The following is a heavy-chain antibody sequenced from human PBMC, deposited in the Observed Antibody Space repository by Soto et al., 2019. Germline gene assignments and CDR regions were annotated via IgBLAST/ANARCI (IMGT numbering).Heavy chain of an antibody. CDR3: AREGAGWTVTTNWFDP. CDR1: GGSISSGGYY. CDR2: IYYSGST. V-gene: IGHV4-31*03. J-gene: IGHJ5*02. D-gene: IGHD4-17*01. Sequence: TLSLTCTVSGGSISSGGYYWSWIRQHPGKGLEWIGYIYYSGSTYYNPSLKSRVTISVDTSKNQFSLKLSSVTAADTAVYYCAREGAGWTVTTNWFDPWGQGTLVTVSS.